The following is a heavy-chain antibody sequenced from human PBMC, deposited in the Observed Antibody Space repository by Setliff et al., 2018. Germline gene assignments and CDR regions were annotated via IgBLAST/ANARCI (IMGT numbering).Heavy chain of an antibody. D-gene: IGHD4-17*01. CDR2: IFYSGSS. J-gene: IGHJ4*02. CDR3: ARLPRTVTHFDY. CDR1: GVSIRSYY. V-gene: IGHV4-59*01. Sequence: ASETLSLTCTVSGVSIRSYYWSWIRQPPGKGLEWIGYIFYSGSSNYNPSLQSRVSISVDTSKNQLSLKLDSLTAADTALYFCARLPRTVTHFDYWGQGALVTVSS.